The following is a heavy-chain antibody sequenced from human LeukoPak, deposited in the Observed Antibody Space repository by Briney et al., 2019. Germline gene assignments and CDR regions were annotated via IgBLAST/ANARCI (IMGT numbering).Heavy chain of an antibody. Sequence: PGGSLRLSCAASGFTVSSNYMSWVRQAPGKGLEWVSVIYSGGSTYYADSVKGRFTISRDNSKNTLYLQMNSLRAEDTAVYYCARTTYSGSLGYFDYWGQGTLVTVSS. CDR2: IYSGGST. CDR3: ARTTYSGSLGYFDY. CDR1: GFTVSSNY. D-gene: IGHD1-26*01. V-gene: IGHV3-53*01. J-gene: IGHJ4*02.